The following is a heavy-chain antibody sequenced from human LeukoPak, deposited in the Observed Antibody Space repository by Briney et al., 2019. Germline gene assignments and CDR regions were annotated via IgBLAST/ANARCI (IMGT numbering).Heavy chain of an antibody. CDR3: AKDLEGDTPDRFDP. D-gene: IGHD2-21*01. V-gene: IGHV3-30*18. CDR1: GFTFNNYG. CDR2: ISYDGSNT. Sequence: QPGRSLRLSCAASGFTFNNYGMHWVRQAPGKGLEWVAIISYDGSNTYYADSVKGRFTISRDNSKNTLYLQMNSLRAEDTAVYYCAKDLEGDTPDRFDPWGQGTLVTVSS. J-gene: IGHJ5*02.